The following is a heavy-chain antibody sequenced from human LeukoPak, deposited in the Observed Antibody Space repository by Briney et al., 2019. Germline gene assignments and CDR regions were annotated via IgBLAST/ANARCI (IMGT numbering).Heavy chain of an antibody. Sequence: PGGSLRLSCAASGFTFSSYSMNWVRQAPGKGLEWVSSISSSSSYIYYADSVKGRFTISRDNAKNSLYLQMNSLRAEDTAVYYCARLPDYYDSSGYYLDYWGQGTLVTVSS. J-gene: IGHJ4*02. V-gene: IGHV3-21*01. CDR2: ISSSSSYI. CDR3: ARLPDYYDSSGYYLDY. D-gene: IGHD3-22*01. CDR1: GFTFSSYS.